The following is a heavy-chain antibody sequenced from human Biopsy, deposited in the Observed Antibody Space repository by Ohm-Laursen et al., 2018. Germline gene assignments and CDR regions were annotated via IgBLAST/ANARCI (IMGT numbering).Heavy chain of an antibody. J-gene: IGHJ3*02. CDR1: GFKFSVYA. D-gene: IGHD2/OR15-2a*01. Sequence: SLRLSCTAAGFKFSVYAMHWVRQTPGKGLEWVSGMSRNNGFIGYADSVRGRFTISRDNGQNSLYLQMNNLITKDTAVYYCARDISPSTFPENTLDIWGQGTMVTVSS. CDR2: MSRNNGFI. V-gene: IGHV3-9*01. CDR3: ARDISPSTFPENTLDI.